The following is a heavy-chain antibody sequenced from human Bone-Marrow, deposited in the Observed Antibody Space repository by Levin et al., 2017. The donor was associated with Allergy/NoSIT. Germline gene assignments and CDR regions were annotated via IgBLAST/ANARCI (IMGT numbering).Heavy chain of an antibody. J-gene: IGHJ5*02. CDR3: AKDRIAAAFNWFAP. Sequence: SGGSLRLSCRISGFIFADYAMSWVRQAPGKGLEWVAAISGSGGGAYYADSVKGRFTISRDNSKNTLFLQMNSLRAEDTAVYSCAKDRIAAAFNWFAPWGQGTLVTVSS. V-gene: IGHV3-23*01. CDR2: ISGSGGGA. D-gene: IGHD6-13*01. CDR1: GFIFADYA.